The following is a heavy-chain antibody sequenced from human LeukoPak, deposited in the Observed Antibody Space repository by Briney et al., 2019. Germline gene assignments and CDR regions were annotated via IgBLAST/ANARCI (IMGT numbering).Heavy chain of an antibody. CDR3: AKGPGGYYFDY. Sequence: GGSLRLSCAASGLTFSSYAMSWVRQAPGKGLEWVSAISGSGGSTYYADSVKGRFTISRDNSKNTLYLQMNSLRTEDTAVYYCAKGPGGYYFDYWGQGTLVTVSS. J-gene: IGHJ4*02. D-gene: IGHD1-14*01. CDR1: GLTFSSYA. CDR2: ISGSGGST. V-gene: IGHV3-23*01.